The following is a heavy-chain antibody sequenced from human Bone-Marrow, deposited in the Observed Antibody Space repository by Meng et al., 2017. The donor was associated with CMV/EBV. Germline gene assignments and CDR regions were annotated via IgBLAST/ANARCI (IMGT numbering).Heavy chain of an antibody. Sequence: GESLKISCAASGFTFSSYWMHWVRQAPGKGLVWVSRINSDGSSTSYADSVKGRFTISRDNAKNTLYLQMNSLRAEDTAVYYCASEYCSSTSCYPYYYYYYGMDVWGQGTTVTVSS. CDR1: GFTFSSYW. CDR3: ASEYCSSTSCYPYYYYYYGMDV. CDR2: INSDGSST. J-gene: IGHJ6*02. D-gene: IGHD2-2*01. V-gene: IGHV3-74*01.